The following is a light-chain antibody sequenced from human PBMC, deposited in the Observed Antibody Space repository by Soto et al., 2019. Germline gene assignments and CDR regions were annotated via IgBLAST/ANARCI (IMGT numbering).Light chain of an antibody. CDR2: DAS. CDR1: QSISSN. V-gene: IGKV3-15*01. CDR3: QQYNNWPLT. J-gene: IGKJ4*01. Sequence: ETVMTQSPATLSVSPGERATLSCRASQSISSNLAWFQQKPGQAPRLLIYDASTMATGFPARFSGSGSGTEFTLTISSLQSEDCAVYYCQQYNNWPLTFGGGTKVEIK.